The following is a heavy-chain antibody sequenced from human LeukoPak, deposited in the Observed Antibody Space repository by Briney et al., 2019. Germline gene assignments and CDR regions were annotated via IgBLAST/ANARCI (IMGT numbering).Heavy chain of an antibody. CDR2: ISSSSSTI. Sequence: GGSLRLSCAASGFTFSSYAMSWVRQAPGKGLEWVSYISSSSSTIYYADSVKGRFTISRDNAKNSLYLQMNSLRAEDTAVYYCARDYDFWSGYYSYYYYMDVWGKGTTVTVSS. CDR1: GFTFSSYA. CDR3: ARDYDFWSGYYSYYYYMDV. V-gene: IGHV3-48*01. D-gene: IGHD3-3*01. J-gene: IGHJ6*03.